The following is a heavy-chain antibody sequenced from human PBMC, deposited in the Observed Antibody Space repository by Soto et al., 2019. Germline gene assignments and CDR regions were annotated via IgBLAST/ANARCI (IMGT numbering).Heavy chain of an antibody. V-gene: IGHV3-74*01. CDR1: GFTFNTHW. D-gene: IGHD1-26*01. CDR3: ARGGAMGVDY. Sequence: PGGSLRLSCTASGFTFNTHWMHWVRQAPGKGLVWVSRIYFDGITTNYADSVKGRLTVSRDDAKNTVYLHVNTLRDEDTAVYYCARGGAMGVDYWGPGTQVTVSS. CDR2: IYFDGITT. J-gene: IGHJ4*02.